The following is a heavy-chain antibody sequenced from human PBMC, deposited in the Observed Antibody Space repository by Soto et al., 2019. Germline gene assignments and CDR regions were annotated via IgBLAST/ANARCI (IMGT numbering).Heavy chain of an antibody. V-gene: IGHV4-59*01. CDR2: IFYSGST. CDR1: GGSLSTYY. CDR3: ARERGCSDDSCYYVDS. D-gene: IGHD2-15*01. J-gene: IGHJ4*02. Sequence: TSETLSLTCTVSGGSLSTYYWSWIRQPPGKGLEWIGYIFYSGSTNYNPSLKSRVTMSVDTSKNQFSLKLSSVTAADTAVYFCARERGCSDDSCYYVDSWGQGTLVTVSS.